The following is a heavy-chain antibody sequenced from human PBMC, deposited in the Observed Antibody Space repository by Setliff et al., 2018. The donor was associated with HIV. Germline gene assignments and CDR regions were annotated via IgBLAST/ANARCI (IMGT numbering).Heavy chain of an antibody. V-gene: IGHV4-39*01. J-gene: IGHJ4*02. CDR2: IYHSGST. D-gene: IGHD7-27*01. CDR1: GGSIDSFSYY. CDR3: ARQLSNSLDY. Sequence: PSETLSLTCAVSGGSIDSFSYYWGWIRQTPGKELEWIGNIYHSGSTNYNPSLKSRVTISVDTSKNQLSLRLSSVTATDTAVYYCARQLSNSLDYWGQGTLVTVSS.